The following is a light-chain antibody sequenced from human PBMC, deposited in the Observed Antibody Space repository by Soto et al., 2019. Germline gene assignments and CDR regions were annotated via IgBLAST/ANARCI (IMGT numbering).Light chain of an antibody. Sequence: EIVLTQSPATLSLSPVERATLSCMASQSVTNNYFAWYKQKPGQAPRLLIYGASRRATGIPDRFSGSGSGTDFILTISRLEPEDFAVYHCQQYGSLPYTFGQGTKVDIK. CDR3: QQYGSLPYT. CDR2: GAS. V-gene: IGKV3-20*01. J-gene: IGKJ2*01. CDR1: QSVTNNY.